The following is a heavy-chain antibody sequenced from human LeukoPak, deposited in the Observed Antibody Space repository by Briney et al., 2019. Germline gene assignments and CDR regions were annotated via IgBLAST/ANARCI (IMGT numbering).Heavy chain of an antibody. CDR2: IRYDGSNK. CDR3: AGCYQYYYYMDV. J-gene: IGHJ6*03. Sequence: GGSLRLSCAASGFTFSSYGMHWVRQAPGKGLEWVAFIRYDGSNKYYADPVKGRFTISRDNSKNTLYLQMNSLRAEDTAVYYCAGCYQYYYYMDVWGKGTTVTISS. V-gene: IGHV3-30*02. CDR1: GFTFSSYG. D-gene: IGHD2-2*01.